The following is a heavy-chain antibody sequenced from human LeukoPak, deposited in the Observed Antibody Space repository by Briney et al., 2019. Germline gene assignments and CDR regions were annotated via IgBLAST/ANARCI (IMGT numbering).Heavy chain of an antibody. J-gene: IGHJ4*02. D-gene: IGHD3-22*01. CDR2: IIPIFGTA. CDR1: GGTFSSYA. V-gene: IGHV1-69*13. Sequence: SXXVXCXASGGTFSSYAISWVRQAPGQGLEWMGGIIPIFGTANYAQKFQGRVTITADESTSTAYMELSSLRSEDTAVYYCARAGAGDYYDSSGYYYWGQGTLVTVSS. CDR3: ARAGAGDYYDSSGYYY.